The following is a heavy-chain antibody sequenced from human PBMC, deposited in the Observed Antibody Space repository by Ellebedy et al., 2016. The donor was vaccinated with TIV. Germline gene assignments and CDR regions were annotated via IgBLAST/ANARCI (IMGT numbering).Heavy chain of an antibody. V-gene: IGHV4-34*01. CDR2: INHSGST. CDR3: ARLTSVTPYYGVDV. D-gene: IGHD2-21*02. CDR1: GGSFRGYY. J-gene: IGHJ6*02. Sequence: MPSETLSLTCAVYGGSFRGYYWSWIRQTPGKGLEWIGEINHSGSTNYNPSLKSRVTVSVDTSKTQFSLKLTSLTAADTAVYYCARLTSVTPYYGVDVWGQGTTVTVSS.